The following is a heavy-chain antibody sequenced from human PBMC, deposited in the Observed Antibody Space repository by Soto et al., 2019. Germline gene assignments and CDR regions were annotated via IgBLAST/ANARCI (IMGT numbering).Heavy chain of an antibody. CDR1: GFTFSSYG. J-gene: IGHJ4*02. V-gene: IGHV3-33*01. CDR3: ARPTRLGELSYHFDY. CDR2: IWYDGSNK. D-gene: IGHD3-16*02. Sequence: QVQLVESGGGVVQPGRSLRLSCAASGFTFSSYGMHWVRQAPGKGLEWVAVIWYDGSNKYYADSVKGRFTISRDNSKNTLYLQMNSLSAEDTAVYYCARPTRLGELSYHFDYWGQGTLVTVSS.